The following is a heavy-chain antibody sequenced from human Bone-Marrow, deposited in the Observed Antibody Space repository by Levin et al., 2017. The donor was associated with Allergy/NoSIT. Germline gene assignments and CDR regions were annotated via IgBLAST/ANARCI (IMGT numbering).Heavy chain of an antibody. CDR2: IFPDDSDT. CDR3: ARHATNEYYYFYYMDV. J-gene: IGHJ6*03. D-gene: IGHD2-15*01. CDR1: GYTFTNYW. Sequence: ASVKVSCKGSGYTFTNYWIGWVRQMPGKGLEWMGIIFPDDSDTRYSPSFQGQVTISADKSISTAYLQWSSLKASDTAMYYCARHATNEYYYFYYMDVWGKGTTVTVSS. V-gene: IGHV5-51*01.